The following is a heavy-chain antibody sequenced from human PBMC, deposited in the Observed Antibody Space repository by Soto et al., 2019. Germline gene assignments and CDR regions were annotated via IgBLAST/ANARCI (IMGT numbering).Heavy chain of an antibody. CDR2: IYYSGST. CDR3: ARQLLNDYSNLGWFDP. D-gene: IGHD4-4*01. CDR1: GGSIRSSRYY. Sequence: ETLSLTCTVSGGSIRSSRYYWGWIRQPPGKGLEWIGSIYYSGSTYYNPSLKSRVTISVDTSKNQFSLKLSSVTAADTAVYYCARQLLNDYSNLGWFDPWGQGALVTVSS. J-gene: IGHJ5*02. V-gene: IGHV4-39*01.